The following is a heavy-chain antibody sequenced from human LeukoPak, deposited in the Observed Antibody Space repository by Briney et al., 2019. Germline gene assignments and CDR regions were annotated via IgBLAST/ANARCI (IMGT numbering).Heavy chain of an antibody. CDR2: IYYSGST. D-gene: IGHD4-11*01. J-gene: IGHJ5*02. V-gene: IGHV4-31*03. CDR1: GGSISSGGYY. CDR3: ARGAKDLYSNYEAFNWFDP. Sequence: SSETLSLTCTVSGGSISSGGYYWSWIRQHPGKGLEWIGYIYYSGSTYHNPSLKSRVTISVDTSKNQFSLKLSSVAAADTAVYYCARGAKDLYSNYEAFNWFDPWGQGTLVTVSS.